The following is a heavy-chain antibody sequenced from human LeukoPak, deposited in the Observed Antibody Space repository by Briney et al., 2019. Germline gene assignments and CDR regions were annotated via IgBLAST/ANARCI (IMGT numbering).Heavy chain of an antibody. D-gene: IGHD3-22*01. CDR1: GYTFTGYY. Sequence: ASVKVSCKASGYTFTGYYMHWVRQAPGQGLEWMGWINPNSGGTNYAQKFQGRVTMTEDTSTDTAYMELSSLRSEDTAVYYCATVLTYYYDSSVPMTWGQGTLVTVSS. J-gene: IGHJ5*02. CDR3: ATVLTYYYDSSVPMT. V-gene: IGHV1-2*02. CDR2: INPNSGGT.